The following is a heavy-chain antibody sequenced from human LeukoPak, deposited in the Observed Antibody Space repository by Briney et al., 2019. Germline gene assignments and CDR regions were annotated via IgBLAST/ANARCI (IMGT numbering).Heavy chain of an antibody. CDR2: INSDGFSI. CDR3: ARFYGGSALDN. Sequence: GGSLRLSCAASGFSFSAYWMHWVRQAPGKGLVWVSRINSDGFSIAYADSVKGRFTISRDNAKNTLYLHMNSLRAEDTAVYYCARFYGGSALDNWGQGTTVTVSS. V-gene: IGHV3-74*01. D-gene: IGHD3-16*01. J-gene: IGHJ6*02. CDR1: GFSFSAYW.